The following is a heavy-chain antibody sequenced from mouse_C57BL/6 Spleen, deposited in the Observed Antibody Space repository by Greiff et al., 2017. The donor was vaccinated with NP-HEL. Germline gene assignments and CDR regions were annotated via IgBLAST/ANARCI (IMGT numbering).Heavy chain of an antibody. J-gene: IGHJ3*01. V-gene: IGHV1-81*01. CDR1: GYTFTSYG. D-gene: IGHD2-3*01. CDR3: ARCGYYAWFAY. CDR2: IYPRSGNT. Sequence: VKLVESGAELARPGASVKLSCKASGYTFTSYGISWVKQRTGQGLEWIGEIYPRSGNTYYNEKFKGKATLTADKSSSTAYMELRSLTSEDSAVYFCARCGYYAWFAYWGQGTLVTVSA.